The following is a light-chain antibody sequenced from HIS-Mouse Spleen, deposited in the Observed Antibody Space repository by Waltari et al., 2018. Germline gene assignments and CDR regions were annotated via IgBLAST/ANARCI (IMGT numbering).Light chain of an antibody. Sequence: SSELTQDPAVSVALGQTVRITCQGDSLRSYYASCYQQKPGQAPVLVFYGKNNRPSGIPDRFSGSSSGNTASLTITGAQAEDEADYYCNSRDSSGNHVVFGGGTKLTVL. CDR3: NSRDSSGNHVV. CDR2: GKN. V-gene: IGLV3-19*01. J-gene: IGLJ2*01. CDR1: SLRSYY.